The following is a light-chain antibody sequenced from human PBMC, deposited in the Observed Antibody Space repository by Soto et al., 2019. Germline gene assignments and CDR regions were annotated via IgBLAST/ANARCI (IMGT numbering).Light chain of an antibody. J-gene: IGKJ4*01. Sequence: EIVLTQSPGTLSLSPGERATLSCRASQSVSSSYLAWYQQKPGQAPRLLIYDASSRATGIPDRFSGSGSETDFTLTISRLEPEDFPVYYCQHYGYSPAFGGGTKVEIK. CDR3: QHYGYSPA. CDR1: QSVSSSY. CDR2: DAS. V-gene: IGKV3-20*01.